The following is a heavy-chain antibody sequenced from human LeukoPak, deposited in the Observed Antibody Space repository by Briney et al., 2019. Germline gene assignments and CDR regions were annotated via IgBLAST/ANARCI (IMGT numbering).Heavy chain of an antibody. Sequence: ASVKVSCKASGYIFTSYGISWVRQAPGQGLEWMRWISPYNGSANHAQKLQGRVTMTTDTSMNTAYMELRSLRSDDTAVYYCAREGITGTKLFDYWGQGTLVTVSS. J-gene: IGHJ4*02. CDR3: AREGITGTKLFDY. D-gene: IGHD1-7*01. CDR2: ISPYNGSA. CDR1: GYIFTSYG. V-gene: IGHV1-18*01.